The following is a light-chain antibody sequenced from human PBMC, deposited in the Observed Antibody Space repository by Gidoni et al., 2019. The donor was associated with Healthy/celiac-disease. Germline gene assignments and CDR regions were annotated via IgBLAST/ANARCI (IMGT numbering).Light chain of an antibody. CDR2: QDS. V-gene: IGLV3-1*01. Sequence: SYELTQPPSVSVSPGQTASITCSGDKLGDKYACWYQQKPGQSPVLVIYQDSKRPSGIPERFAASNAGNTATLTISGTQAMDEADYYCQAGDSSTGVVFGGGTKLTVL. CDR1: KLGDKY. J-gene: IGLJ2*01. CDR3: QAGDSSTGVV.